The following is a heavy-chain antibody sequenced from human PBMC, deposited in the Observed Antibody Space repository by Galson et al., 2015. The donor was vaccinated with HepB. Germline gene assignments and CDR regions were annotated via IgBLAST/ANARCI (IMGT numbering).Heavy chain of an antibody. Sequence: SVKVSCKASGGTFSSYAISWVRQAPGQGLEWMGGIIPILGIANYAQKFQGRVTITADKSTSTAYMELSSLRSEDTAVYYCARDLKVRYCSGGSCYSGGVYYYYYYMDVWGKGTTVTVSS. CDR1: GGTFSSYA. CDR2: IIPILGIA. D-gene: IGHD2-15*01. V-gene: IGHV1-69*10. J-gene: IGHJ6*03. CDR3: ARDLKVRYCSGGSCYSGGVYYYYYYMDV.